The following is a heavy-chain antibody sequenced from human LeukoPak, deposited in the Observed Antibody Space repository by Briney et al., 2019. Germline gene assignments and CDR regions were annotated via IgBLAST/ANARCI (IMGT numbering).Heavy chain of an antibody. CDR1: GYSISSGYY. V-gene: IGHV4-38-2*02. J-gene: IGHJ5*02. Sequence: SETLSLTCTVSGYSISSGYYWGWIRQPPGKGLEWIGSIYHSGSTYYNPSLKSRVTISVDTSKNQFSLKLSSVTAADTAVYYCARQFSGSYYRRGHPLDPWGQGTLVTVSS. D-gene: IGHD3-10*01. CDR3: ARQFSGSYYRRGHPLDP. CDR2: IYHSGST.